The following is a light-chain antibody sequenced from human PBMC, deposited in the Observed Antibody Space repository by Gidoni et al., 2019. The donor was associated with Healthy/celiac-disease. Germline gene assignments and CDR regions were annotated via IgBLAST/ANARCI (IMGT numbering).Light chain of an antibody. J-gene: IGLJ3*02. CDR1: SSDVGGYNY. Sequence: QSALPQPASVSGSPGQSITISCTGTSSDVGGYNYVSWYQQHPGKAPKLMLYDVSNRPSGVSNRFSGSKSGNTASLTISGLQAEDEADYYCSSYTSSSTHWVFGGGTKLTVL. CDR2: DVS. V-gene: IGLV2-14*01. CDR3: SSYTSSSTHWV.